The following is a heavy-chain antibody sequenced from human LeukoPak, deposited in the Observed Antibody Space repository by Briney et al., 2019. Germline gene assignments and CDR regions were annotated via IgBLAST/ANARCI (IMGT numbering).Heavy chain of an antibody. V-gene: IGHV1-8*01. CDR3: ARSLKTGTTRDNWFDP. Sequence: ASVKLSCKASGYTFTSYDINWVRHATGQGLEWMGWMNPNSGNTGYAQKYQGRVTMTRNTSISTAYTELSSLRSENTAAYYCARSLKTGTTRDNWFDPWGQGTLVTVSS. CDR2: MNPNSGNT. CDR1: GYTFTSYD. J-gene: IGHJ5*02. D-gene: IGHD1-7*01.